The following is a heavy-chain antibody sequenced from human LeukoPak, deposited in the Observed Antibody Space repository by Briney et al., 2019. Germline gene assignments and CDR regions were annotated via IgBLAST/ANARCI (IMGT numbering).Heavy chain of an antibody. D-gene: IGHD2-21*01. CDR1: GLTFHDYA. V-gene: IGHV3-23*01. CDR2: IIGDSSKT. Sequence: GGSLRLSCAISGLTFHDYAMTWVRQAPGKGLEWVSTIIGDSSKTYYADSVKGRFTISRDNSNYMLFLHMNNLRAEDTAIYYCAKQPYNYYYLDVWGKGTTVTVSS. J-gene: IGHJ6*03. CDR3: AKQPYNYYYLDV.